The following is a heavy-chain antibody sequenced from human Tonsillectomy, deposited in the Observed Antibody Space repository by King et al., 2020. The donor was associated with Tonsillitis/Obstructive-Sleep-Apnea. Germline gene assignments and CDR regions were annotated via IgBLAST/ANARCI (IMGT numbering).Heavy chain of an antibody. Sequence: QLVQSGPEVKKPGESLKISCEASGYNFTIYWIVWVRQMPGKGLDCMGFIYPGDSHTRYSPSFKGQVTIPAAKSISTAYLQRSSLKASDTALYYCARQWVAATGTSYYYSGMDVWGQGTTVTVSS. CDR1: GYNFTIYW. CDR2: IYPGDSHT. V-gene: IGHV5-51*01. J-gene: IGHJ6*02. CDR3: ARQWVAATGTSYYYSGMDV. D-gene: IGHD6-13*01.